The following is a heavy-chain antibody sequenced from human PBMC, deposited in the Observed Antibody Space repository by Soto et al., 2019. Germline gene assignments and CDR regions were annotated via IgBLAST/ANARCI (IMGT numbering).Heavy chain of an antibody. CDR2: IWYDGSNK. V-gene: IGHV3-33*01. CDR1: GFTFSSYG. Sequence: QVQLVESGGGMVQPGRSLRLSCAASGFTFSSYGMHWVRQAPGKGLEWVAVIWYDGSNKYYADSVKGRFTISRDNSKNTLYLQMNSLRAEDTAVYYCARDYYDNDDAFDIWGQGTMVTVSS. CDR3: ARDYYDNDDAFDI. J-gene: IGHJ3*02. D-gene: IGHD3-22*01.